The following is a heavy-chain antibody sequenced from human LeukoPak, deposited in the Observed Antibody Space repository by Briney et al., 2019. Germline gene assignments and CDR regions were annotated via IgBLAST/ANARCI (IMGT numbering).Heavy chain of an antibody. CDR2: IYSGGST. Sequence: PGGSLRLSCAASGFTVSSNYMSWVRQAPGKGLEWVSVIYSGGSTYYADSVKGRFTISRDNSKNTLYLQMDSLRAEDTAVYYCARDSPPGAGTFDFWGQGTLVTVSS. V-gene: IGHV3-53*05. J-gene: IGHJ4*02. CDR1: GFTVSSNY. D-gene: IGHD6-19*01. CDR3: ARDSPPGAGTFDF.